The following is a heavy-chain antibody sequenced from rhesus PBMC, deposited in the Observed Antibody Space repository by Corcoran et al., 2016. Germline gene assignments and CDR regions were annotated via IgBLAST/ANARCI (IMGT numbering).Heavy chain of an antibody. CDR3: ARGYFNFWPGYDFDV. CDR2: INPINGNT. D-gene: IGHD3-3*01. Sequence: QVQLVQSGAEVKKPGTSVKLSCKASGYTFTSYYINWVRQAPGQVLEWMGWINPINGNTGQGKKFQGRVNKTWETATSTADRDLNSLRSEDTTVYYCARGYFNFWPGYDFDVWGPGVLVTFSS. J-gene: IGHJ5-1*01. V-gene: IGHV1-200*01. CDR1: GYTFTSYY.